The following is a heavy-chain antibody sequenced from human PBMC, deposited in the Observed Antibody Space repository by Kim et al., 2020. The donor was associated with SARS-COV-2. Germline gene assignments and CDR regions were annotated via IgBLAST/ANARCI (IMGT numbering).Heavy chain of an antibody. D-gene: IGHD6-19*01. CDR3: AREIVSSSGWYALDY. V-gene: IGHV1-3*01. J-gene: IGHJ4*02. CDR2: INAGNGNT. Sequence: ASVKVSCKASGYTFTSYAMHWVRQAPGQRLEWMGWINAGNGNTKYSQKFQGRVTITRDTSASTAYMELSSLRSEDTAVYYCAREIVSSSGWYALDYWGQGTLVTVSS. CDR1: GYTFTSYA.